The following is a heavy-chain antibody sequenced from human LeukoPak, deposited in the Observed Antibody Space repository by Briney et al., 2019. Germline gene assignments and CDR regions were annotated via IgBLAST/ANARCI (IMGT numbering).Heavy chain of an antibody. CDR3: ARDHCGGNCYSGSYWYFDL. J-gene: IGHJ2*01. D-gene: IGHD2-21*02. CDR2: IYYSGST. CDR1: GDSITSGDYY. Sequence: SQTLSLTCTVSGDSITSGDYYWSWIRQPPGKGLERIGYIYYSGSTYYNPSLKSRITMSLYTSKNQFSLKLNSVTAADTAVYYCARDHCGGNCYSGSYWYFDLWGRGTLVTVSS. V-gene: IGHV4-30-4*01.